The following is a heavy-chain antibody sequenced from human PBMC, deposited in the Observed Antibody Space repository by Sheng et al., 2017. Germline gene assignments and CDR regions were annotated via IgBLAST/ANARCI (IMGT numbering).Heavy chain of an antibody. Sequence: QVQLQQWGAGLLKPSETLSLTCAVYGGSFSGYYWSWIRQPPGKGLEWIGEINHSGSTNYNPSLKSRVTISVDTSKNQFSLKLSSVTAADTAVYYCARRMHYYFDYWGQGTPGHRLL. CDR1: GGSFSGYY. CDR3: ARRMHYYFDY. J-gene: IGHJ4*02. CDR2: INHSGST. V-gene: IGHV4-34*01.